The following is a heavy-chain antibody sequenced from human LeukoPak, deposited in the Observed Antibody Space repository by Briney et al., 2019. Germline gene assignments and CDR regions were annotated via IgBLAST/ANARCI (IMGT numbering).Heavy chain of an antibody. Sequence: GGSLRLSCAASGFTFSTYGMHWVRQPPGKGPEWVAVVWYDGINKYYADSVKGRFTISRDNSNNTLYLQMNSLRAEDTAVYYCVRPYGGSYYFDNWGQGTLVTVSS. CDR3: VRPYGGSYYFDN. V-gene: IGHV3-33*01. CDR2: VWYDGINK. CDR1: GFTFSTYG. D-gene: IGHD4-23*01. J-gene: IGHJ4*02.